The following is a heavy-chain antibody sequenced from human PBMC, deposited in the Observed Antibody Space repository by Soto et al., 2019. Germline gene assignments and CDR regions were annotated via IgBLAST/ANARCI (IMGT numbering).Heavy chain of an antibody. CDR1: GGSIRSHY. CDR3: ARISSVDPYGYVNGGLDV. CDR2: FYHSGNS. D-gene: IGHD5-18*01. J-gene: IGHJ6*02. Sequence: SATLSLTCSVSGGSIRSHYWSWIRQSPEKGLEWIGYFYHSGNSNYNPSLKSRVTISVDTSKNQLSLSLRSVTAADTAVYFCARISSVDPYGYVNGGLDVWGQGTTVTVPS. V-gene: IGHV4-59*11.